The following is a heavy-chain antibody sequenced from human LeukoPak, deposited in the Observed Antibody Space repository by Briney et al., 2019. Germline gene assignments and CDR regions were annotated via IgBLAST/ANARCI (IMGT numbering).Heavy chain of an antibody. CDR1: GVSISSRAYY. V-gene: IGHV4-39*07. CDR3: AREVTYSYRYYGMDV. CDR2: IYYSGST. J-gene: IGHJ6*02. D-gene: IGHD5-18*01. Sequence: SETLSLTCTVSGVSISSRAYYWDWIRQPPGKGLEWIGTIYYSGSTNYNPSLKSRVTISVDTSKNQFSLKLSSVTAADTAVYYCAREVTYSYRYYGMDVWGQGTTVTVSS.